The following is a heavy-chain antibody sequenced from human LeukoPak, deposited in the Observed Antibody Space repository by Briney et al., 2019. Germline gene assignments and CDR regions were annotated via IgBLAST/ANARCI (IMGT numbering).Heavy chain of an antibody. CDR2: ISISGSII. D-gene: IGHD5-12*01. Sequence: PGGSLRLSCAASGFIFSSYEMNWVRQAPGKGLEWVSYISISGSIIYYADSVKGRFTISRDNAKNSLYLQMNSLRDEDTAVYYCARDSGYDPRVAGRGGGFDYWGQGTLVTVSS. V-gene: IGHV3-48*03. CDR3: ARDSGYDPRVAGRGGGFDY. CDR1: GFIFSSYE. J-gene: IGHJ4*02.